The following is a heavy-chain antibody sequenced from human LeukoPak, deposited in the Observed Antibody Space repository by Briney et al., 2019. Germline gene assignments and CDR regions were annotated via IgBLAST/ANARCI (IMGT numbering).Heavy chain of an antibody. Sequence: SETLSLTCTVSGGSTTSYYWSWIRQPPGKGLEWIGYVYYSGATYYNPSLKSRVTISVDTSKNQFSLKVKSVTAADTAVYYCARDPYYYDSSGWLGVSFDIWGQGTMVTVSS. CDR2: VYYSGAT. CDR1: GGSTTSYY. J-gene: IGHJ3*02. D-gene: IGHD3-22*01. CDR3: ARDPYYYDSSGWLGVSFDI. V-gene: IGHV4-59*01.